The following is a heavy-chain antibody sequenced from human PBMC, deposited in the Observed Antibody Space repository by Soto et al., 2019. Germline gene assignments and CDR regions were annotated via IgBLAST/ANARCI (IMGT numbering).Heavy chain of an antibody. V-gene: IGHV1-2*04. CDR1: VYTFTGYY. Sequence: ASVKVSCKASVYTFTGYYMHWVRQAPGQGLEWMGWINPNSGGTNYAQKFQGWVTMTRDTSISTAYMELSRLRSDDTAVYYCVRGLGKWLSKWFDPWGQGALVTVSS. CDR2: INPNSGGT. D-gene: IGHD3-22*01. J-gene: IGHJ5*02. CDR3: VRGLGKWLSKWFDP.